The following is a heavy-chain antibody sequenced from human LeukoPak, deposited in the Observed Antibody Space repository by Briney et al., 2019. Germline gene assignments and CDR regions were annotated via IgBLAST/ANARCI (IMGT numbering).Heavy chain of an antibody. D-gene: IGHD6-19*01. J-gene: IGHJ4*02. CDR3: AKASSGRFDY. Sequence: GGSLRLSCAASGFTFNNFWMSWVRQAPGKGLEWVSAISGSGGSTYYADSVKGRFTISRDNSKNTLYLQMNSLRAEDTAVYYCAKASSGRFDYWGQGTLVTVSS. CDR2: ISGSGGST. V-gene: IGHV3-23*01. CDR1: GFTFNNFW.